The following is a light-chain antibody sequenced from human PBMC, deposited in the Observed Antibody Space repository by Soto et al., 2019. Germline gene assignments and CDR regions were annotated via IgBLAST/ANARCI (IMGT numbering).Light chain of an antibody. V-gene: IGKV3-20*01. CDR2: GAS. CDR1: QSVSRNY. Sequence: EIVLTQSPGTLSLSPGESATLSCRASQSVSRNYLAWYQQKPGQAPRLLIYGASRGAAGIPDRCSGSGSGTDFTLTISRLEPEEFAVYFCQQYGRSPMFTFGPGTKLAIK. CDR3: QQYGRSPMFT. J-gene: IGKJ2*01.